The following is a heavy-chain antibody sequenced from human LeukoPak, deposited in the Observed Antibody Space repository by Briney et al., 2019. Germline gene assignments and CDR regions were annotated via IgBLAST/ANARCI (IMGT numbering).Heavy chain of an antibody. CDR2: IRSKANSYAT. V-gene: IGHV3-73*01. CDR3: ARVFFNQYGVDI. CDR1: GFTFSGSA. Sequence: GGSLRLSCAASGFTFSGSAMHWVRQASGKGLEWVGRIRSKANSYATAYAASVKGRFTISRDDSKNTAYLQMNSLRAEDTAVYYCARVFFNQYGVDIWGQGTTVTVSS. D-gene: IGHD1-14*01. J-gene: IGHJ6*02.